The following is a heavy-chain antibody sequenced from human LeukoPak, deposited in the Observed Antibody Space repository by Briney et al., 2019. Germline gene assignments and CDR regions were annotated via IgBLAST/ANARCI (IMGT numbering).Heavy chain of an antibody. J-gene: IGHJ6*02. D-gene: IGHD3-10*01. CDR3: AKPLKLWFGELTAGNYYYYYGMDV. CDR2: IYSGGST. CDR1: GFTVSINY. V-gene: IGHV3-53*05. Sequence: GGSLRLSCAASGFTVSINYMSWVRQAPGKGLEWVSVIYSGGSTYYADSVKGRFTISRDNSKNTLYLQMNSLRAEDTAVYYCAKPLKLWFGELTAGNYYYYYGMDVWGQGTTVTVSS.